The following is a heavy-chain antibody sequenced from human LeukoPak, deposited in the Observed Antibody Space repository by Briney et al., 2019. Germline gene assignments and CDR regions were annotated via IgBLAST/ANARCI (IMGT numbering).Heavy chain of an antibody. CDR1: GYTSTGYY. CDR2: INPNSGGT. V-gene: IGHV1-2*02. J-gene: IGHJ6*02. CDR3: ARDAGYSSSWYFHYGMDV. D-gene: IGHD6-13*01. Sequence: ASVKVSCKASGYTSTGYYMHWVRQAPGQGLEWMGWINPNSGGTNYARKFQGRVTMTRDTSISTAYMELSRLRSDDTAVYYCARDAGYSSSWYFHYGMDVWGQGTTVTVSS.